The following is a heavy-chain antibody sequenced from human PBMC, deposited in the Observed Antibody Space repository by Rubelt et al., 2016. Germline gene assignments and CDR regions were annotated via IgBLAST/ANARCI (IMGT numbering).Heavy chain of an antibody. D-gene: IGHD2-2*01. V-gene: IGHV4-59*08. CDR3: ARKATDDKWYPFDF. J-gene: IGHJ4*02. CDR2: ISHGGST. CDR1: GGSVSGYYW. Sequence: QVQLQESGPGLVEPSETLSLTCTVSGGSVSGYYWWSWIRQPPGKGLEWIGYISHGGSTIYNPSLKSRVTISVDTSKNQFSLKLSSVTATDTAVYYCARKATDDKWYPFDFWGQGTLVTVSS.